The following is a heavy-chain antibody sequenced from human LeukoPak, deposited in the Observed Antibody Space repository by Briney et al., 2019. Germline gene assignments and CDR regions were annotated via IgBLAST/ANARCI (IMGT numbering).Heavy chain of an antibody. CDR3: ARVLGHYYYYMDV. V-gene: IGHV4-59*08. J-gene: IGHJ6*03. CDR2: IYYSGST. CDR1: GGSISSYY. Sequence: PSETLSLTCTVSGGSISSYYWSWIRQPPGKGLEWIGYIYYSGSTNYNPSLKSRVTISVDTSKNQFSLKLSSVTAADTAVYYCARVLGHYYYYMDVWGKGTRSPSP.